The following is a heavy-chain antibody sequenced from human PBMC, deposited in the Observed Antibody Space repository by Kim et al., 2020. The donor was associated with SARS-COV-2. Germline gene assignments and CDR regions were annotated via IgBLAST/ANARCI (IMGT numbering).Heavy chain of an antibody. CDR1: GDSVSSNSAA. Sequence: SQTLSLTCDISGDSVSSNSAAWNWIRQSPSRGLEWLGGTYYRSKWYTDYALSVKGRITINPDTSKNQFSLQLNSVTPEDTAVYYCARDRQRAGTGVDYWGQGTLVTVSS. CDR2: TYYRSKWYT. V-gene: IGHV6-1*01. D-gene: IGHD6-19*01. CDR3: ARDRQRAGTGVDY. J-gene: IGHJ4*02.